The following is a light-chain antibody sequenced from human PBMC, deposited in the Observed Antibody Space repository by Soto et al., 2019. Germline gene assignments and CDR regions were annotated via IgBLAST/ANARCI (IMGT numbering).Light chain of an antibody. J-gene: IGKJ1*01. Sequence: DIQMTQSPSTVSASVGDRVTIACRASQSISGWLAWYQQKPGKAPKLLIYKASSLQSGVPSRFSGSGSGTEFTLTISSLQPDDFATYYCHQCNSAPWTFGQGTKVEV. CDR2: KAS. V-gene: IGKV1-5*03. CDR3: HQCNSAPWT. CDR1: QSISGW.